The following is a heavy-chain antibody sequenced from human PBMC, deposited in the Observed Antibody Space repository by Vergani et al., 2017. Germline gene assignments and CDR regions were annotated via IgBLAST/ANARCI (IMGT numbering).Heavy chain of an antibody. D-gene: IGHD6-6*01. CDR1: GGSISPYY. CDR3: AREYSSSVGFLAY. J-gene: IGHJ4*02. CDR2: IYTSEST. V-gene: IGHV4-4*07. Sequence: QVQLQESGPGLVKPSQTLCLTCTVSGGSISPYYWSWIRQPAGKGLEWIGRIYTSESTNYNPSLKSRVTMSVDTSKNQFSLKLSSVTAADTAVYYCAREYSSSVGFLAYWGQGTLVTVSS.